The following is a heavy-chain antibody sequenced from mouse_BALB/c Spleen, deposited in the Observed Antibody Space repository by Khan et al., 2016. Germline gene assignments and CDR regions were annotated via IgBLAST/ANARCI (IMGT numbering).Heavy chain of an antibody. D-gene: IGHD1-1*01. V-gene: IGHV3-2*02. CDR3: AGSDYGDNDAMDY. Sequence: EVQLQESGPGLVKPSQSLSLTCTVTGYSITSDYAWNWIRQFPGNRLEWMGYISYSGSTSYNPSLKSRITITRDTSKNQFFLQLNSVTSEDTATXYCAGSDYGDNDAMDYWGQGTSVTVSS. J-gene: IGHJ4*01. CDR2: ISYSGST. CDR1: GYSITSDYA.